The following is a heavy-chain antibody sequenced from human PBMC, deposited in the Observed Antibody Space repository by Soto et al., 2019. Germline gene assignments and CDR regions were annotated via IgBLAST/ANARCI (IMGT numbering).Heavy chain of an antibody. CDR3: ARLVGMSGSYDY. Sequence: QVQLQESGPGLVKPSETLSLTCTVSGGSISSYYWSWIRQPPGKGLEWIGYIYYSGSTNYNPSLKSRVTISVDTSKNQFSLKLSSVTAADTAVYYCARLVGMSGSYDYWGQGTLVTVSS. CDR1: GGSISSYY. CDR2: IYYSGST. J-gene: IGHJ4*02. D-gene: IGHD2-15*01. V-gene: IGHV4-59*08.